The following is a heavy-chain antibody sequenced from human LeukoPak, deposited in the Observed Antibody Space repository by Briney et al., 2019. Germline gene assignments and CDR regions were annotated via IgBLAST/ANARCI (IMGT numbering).Heavy chain of an antibody. Sequence: SETLSLTCTVSGGSISSYYWSWIRQPPGKGLEWIGYIYYSGSTNYNPSLKSRVTISVDTSKNQFSLKLSSVTAADTAVYYCARDPRGYCSSTSCSYGMDVWGQGTTVTASS. CDR2: IYYSGST. CDR3: ARDPRGYCSSTSCSYGMDV. D-gene: IGHD2-2*01. CDR1: GGSISSYY. V-gene: IGHV4-59*01. J-gene: IGHJ6*02.